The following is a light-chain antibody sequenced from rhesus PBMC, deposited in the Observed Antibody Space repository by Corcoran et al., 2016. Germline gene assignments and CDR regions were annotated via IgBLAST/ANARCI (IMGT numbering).Light chain of an antibody. CDR1: QVISNN. Sequence: DIQMTQSPSSLSASVGDTVTITCRASQVISNNLAWYQQKPGKVPKLLSYYASTLQSGEPSRFSGRGSGTEFTLTLSSLKPEDFEAYACQHVYGTPVTFSGGTKIEIK. CDR2: YAS. V-gene: IGKV1-25*01. J-gene: IGKJ4*01. CDR3: QHVYGTPVT.